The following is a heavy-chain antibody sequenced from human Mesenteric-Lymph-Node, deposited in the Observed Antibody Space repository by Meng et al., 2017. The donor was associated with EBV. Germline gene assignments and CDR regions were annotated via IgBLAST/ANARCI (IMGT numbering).Heavy chain of an antibody. CDR2: ISSSGSTI. J-gene: IGHJ4*02. D-gene: IGHD1-26*01. V-gene: IGHV3-11*01. CDR3: AKVEVGPTTGTEDYFDH. Sequence: QVHRVECGGGLVKPGGSLRLSCAAFGFTFSDYYMSWIRQAPGKGLEWVSYISSSGSTIYYADSVKGRFTISRDNAKNSLYLQMNSLRAEDTAVYYCAKVEVGPTTGTEDYFDHWGQGTLVTVSS. CDR1: GFTFSDYY.